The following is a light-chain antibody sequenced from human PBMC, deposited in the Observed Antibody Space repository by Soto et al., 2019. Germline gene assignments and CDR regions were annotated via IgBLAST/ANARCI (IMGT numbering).Light chain of an antibody. V-gene: IGKV3-15*01. Sequence: EIVLTQSPATLSVSPGDRVTLSCRASESLFGFLAWYQQKPGQSPRLLIYGGSTSATGIPARFSGSGSATDVTLTISSLHSEDFAVYFCQSYNDWPFASGLGTKLEI. CDR3: QSYNDWPFA. CDR2: GGS. CDR1: ESLFGF. J-gene: IGKJ2*01.